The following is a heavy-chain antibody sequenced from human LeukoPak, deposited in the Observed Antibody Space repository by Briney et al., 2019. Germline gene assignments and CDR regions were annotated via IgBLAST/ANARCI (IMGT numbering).Heavy chain of an antibody. CDR2: IRSDSSTK. CDR3: ARDYSMWHGDFDV. V-gene: IGHV3-48*02. Sequence: PGGSLRLSCAGSGFSISNYGMNWVRQAPGKGLEWLSYIRSDSSTKYYADSVEGRFTISRDNAQNSLYLQMNSLRDEDSGVYFCARDYSMWHGDFDVWGQGTMVTVSS. CDR1: GFSISNYG. J-gene: IGHJ3*01. D-gene: IGHD5-18*01.